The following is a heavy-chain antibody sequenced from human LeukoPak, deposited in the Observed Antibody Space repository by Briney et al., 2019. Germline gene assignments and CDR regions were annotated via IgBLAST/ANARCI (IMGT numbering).Heavy chain of an antibody. D-gene: IGHD6-19*01. Sequence: PGGSLRLSCAASGFTFSSYSMNWVRQAPGKGLEWVANIKQDGSEKYYVDSVKGRFTISRDNAKNSLYLQMNSLRAEDTAVYYCARVGSSGFYYYYYYGMDVWGQGTTVTVSS. V-gene: IGHV3-7*03. CDR2: IKQDGSEK. CDR1: GFTFSSYS. J-gene: IGHJ6*02. CDR3: ARVGSSGFYYYYYYGMDV.